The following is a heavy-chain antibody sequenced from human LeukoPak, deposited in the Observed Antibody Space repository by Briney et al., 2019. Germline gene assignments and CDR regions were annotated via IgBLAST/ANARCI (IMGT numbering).Heavy chain of an antibody. D-gene: IGHD2-2*01. J-gene: IGHJ4*02. CDR2: LTGDGTGT. CDR3: ATVDGSRRSCNCYAYFDY. CDR1: GLSLSTSA. Sequence: GGSLRLSCAASGLSLSTSAMHWVRQAPGKGLEWVSILTGDGTGTFYADSVKGRFSISRDISTNTLYLQMTSLGVDDTALYYCATVDGSRRSCNCYAYFDYWGQGSPVTVSS. V-gene: IGHV3-23*01.